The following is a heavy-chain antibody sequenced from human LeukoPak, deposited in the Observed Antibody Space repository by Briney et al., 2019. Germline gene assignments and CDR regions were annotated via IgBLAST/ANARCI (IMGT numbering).Heavy chain of an antibody. V-gene: IGHV1-18*01. CDR3: ARRLPYSSSWYYFDY. J-gene: IGHJ4*02. D-gene: IGHD6-13*01. CDR1: GYTFTSYG. CDR2: ISAYNGNT. Sequence: ASVKVSCKASGYTFTSYGISWVRQAPGQGLEWMGWISAYNGNTNYAQKLQGRVTMTTDTSTSTAYMELRSLRSDDTAVYYCARRLPYSSSWYYFDYWGQGTLVTVSS.